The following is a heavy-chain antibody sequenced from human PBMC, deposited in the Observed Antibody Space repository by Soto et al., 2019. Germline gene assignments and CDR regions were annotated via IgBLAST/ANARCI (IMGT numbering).Heavy chain of an antibody. J-gene: IGHJ6*02. CDR2: IDPSDSYT. Sequence: GESLKISCKGSGYSFTSYWISWLRQMPGKGLEWMGRIDPSDSYTNYSPSFQGHVTISADKSISTAYLQWSSLKASDTAMYYCARRPESSSSYYYYGMDVWGQGTTVTVSS. CDR1: GYSFTSYW. V-gene: IGHV5-10-1*01. CDR3: ARRPESSSSYYYYGMDV. D-gene: IGHD6-6*01.